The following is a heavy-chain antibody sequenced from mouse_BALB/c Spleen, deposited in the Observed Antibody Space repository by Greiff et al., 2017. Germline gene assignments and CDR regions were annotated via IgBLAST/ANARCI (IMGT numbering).Heavy chain of an antibody. CDR1: GYTFTSYY. CDR2: INPSNGGT. Sequence: QVQLQQSGPELVKPGASVKISCKASGYTFTSYYMYWVKQRPGQGLEWIGEINPSNGGTNFNEKFKSKATLTVDKSSSTAYMQLSSLTSEDSAVYYCTRERELAWFAYWGQGTLVTVSA. CDR3: TRERELAWFAY. J-gene: IGHJ3*01. V-gene: IGHV1S81*02.